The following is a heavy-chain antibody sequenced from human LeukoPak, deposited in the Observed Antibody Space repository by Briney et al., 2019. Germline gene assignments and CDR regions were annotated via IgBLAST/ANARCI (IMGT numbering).Heavy chain of an antibody. Sequence: ASVKVSCKASGYTFTSYDINWVRQATGQGLGWMGWMNPNSGNTGYAQKFQGRVTITRNTSISTAYMELSSLRSEDTAVYYCARDRYRWDFDYWGQGTLVTVSS. CDR2: MNPNSGNT. CDR1: GYTFTSYD. V-gene: IGHV1-8*03. CDR3: ARDRYRWDFDY. D-gene: IGHD5-18*01. J-gene: IGHJ4*02.